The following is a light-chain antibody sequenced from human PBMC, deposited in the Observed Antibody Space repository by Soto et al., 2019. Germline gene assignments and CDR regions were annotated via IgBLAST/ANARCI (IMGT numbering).Light chain of an antibody. J-gene: IGKJ1*01. V-gene: IGKV1-5*01. CDR3: QQYNSYTWT. Sequence: DIQMTQSPSTLSASVGDRVTITCRASQSISSWLAWYQQKPGKAPKLLIYDASSLESGVPSRFSGSGSGTEFTLTISSLQADDFATYYCQQYNSYTWTFGQGTKVEIK. CDR1: QSISSW. CDR2: DAS.